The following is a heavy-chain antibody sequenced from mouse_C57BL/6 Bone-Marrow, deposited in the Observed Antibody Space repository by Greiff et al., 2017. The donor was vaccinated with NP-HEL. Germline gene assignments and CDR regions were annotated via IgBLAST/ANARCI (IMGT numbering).Heavy chain of an antibody. CDR3: ARQGLYYYGSSSYAMDY. D-gene: IGHD1-1*01. J-gene: IGHJ4*01. Sequence: DVHLVESGGDLVKPGGSLKLSCAASGFTFSSYGMSWVRQTPDKRLEWVATISSGGSYTYYPDSVKGRFTISRDNAKNTLYLQMSSLKSEDTAMYYCARQGLYYYGSSSYAMDYWGQGTSVTVSS. CDR2: ISSGGSYT. CDR1: GFTFSSYG. V-gene: IGHV5-6*01.